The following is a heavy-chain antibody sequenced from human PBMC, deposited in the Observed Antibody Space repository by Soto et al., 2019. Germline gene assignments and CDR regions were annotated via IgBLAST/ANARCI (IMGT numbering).Heavy chain of an antibody. Sequence: GALRLSCVGSGFIFSNNGMHWVRQTPGKGLEWVAFMSYDGSDTFYADSVKGRFTISRDNSKNTLFLHMSNLRAEDTAMYYCTIVRVADSALDHWGQGPLVTVSS. CDR3: TIVRVADSALDH. J-gene: IGHJ4*02. D-gene: IGHD3-10*02. V-gene: IGHV3-30*02. CDR1: GFIFSNNG. CDR2: MSYDGSDT.